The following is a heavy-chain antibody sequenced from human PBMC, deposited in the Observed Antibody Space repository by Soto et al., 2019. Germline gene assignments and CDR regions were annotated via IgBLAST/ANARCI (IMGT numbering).Heavy chain of an antibody. CDR2: VTSSGDST. CDR3: SKASPYCWGDFPGLYYYRMDV. D-gene: IGHD2-21*02. J-gene: IGHJ6*02. CDR1: GFTFSNYA. Sequence: VHLLESGGGLVQPGGSLRLSCAASGFTFSNYAMSWVRQAPGRGLQWVSTVTSSGDSTYYADSVRGRFTVSRDKSENTLFLHMSSLRVEDTAVYYCSKASPYCWGDFPGLYYYRMDVWGQGTTVTVSS. V-gene: IGHV3-23*01.